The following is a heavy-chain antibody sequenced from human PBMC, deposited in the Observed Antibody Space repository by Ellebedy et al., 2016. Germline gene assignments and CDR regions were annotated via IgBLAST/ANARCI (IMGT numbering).Heavy chain of an antibody. J-gene: IGHJ4*02. CDR1: GYSFTNYW. D-gene: IGHD2-15*01. CDR3: ARGGCSGGSCYLLDY. CDR2: IYPGDSDT. V-gene: IGHV5-51*01. Sequence: GESLKISXKGSGYSFTNYWIGWVRQMPGKGLEWMGIIYPGDSDTRYSPSFQGQVTISADKSISTAYLQWSSLKASDTAMYYCARGGCSGGSCYLLDYWGQGTLVTVSS.